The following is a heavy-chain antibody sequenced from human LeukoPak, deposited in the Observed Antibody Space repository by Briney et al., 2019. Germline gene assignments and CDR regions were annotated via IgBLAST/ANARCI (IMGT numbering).Heavy chain of an antibody. V-gene: IGHV1-69*04. J-gene: IGHJ6*03. Sequence: SVKVSCKASGGTFSSYAISWVRQAPGQGLEWMGRIIPILGIADYAQKFQGRVTITADESTSTAYMELSSLRSEDTAVYYCAGGKNYYYYMDVWGKGTTVTVSS. CDR3: AGGKNYYYYMDV. CDR2: IIPILGIA. CDR1: GGTFSSYA.